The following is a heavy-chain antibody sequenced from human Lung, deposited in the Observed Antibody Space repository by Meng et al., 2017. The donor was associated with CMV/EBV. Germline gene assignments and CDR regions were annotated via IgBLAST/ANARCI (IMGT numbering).Heavy chain of an antibody. D-gene: IGHD3-3*02. J-gene: IGHJ6*02. Sequence: SSXXVSXKASGDTFNKYVTSWVRQAPGQGLEWMGGIIPMRSVTNYAQKFQGRVTIIADTSTATVYMELSSLRSEDTAMYYCVASEEFYHFRSGWEWYYHYGMDVXGPGXTVTVSS. V-gene: IGHV1-69*10. CDR1: GDTFNKYV. CDR2: IIPMRSVT. CDR3: VASEEFYHFRSGWEWYYHYGMDV.